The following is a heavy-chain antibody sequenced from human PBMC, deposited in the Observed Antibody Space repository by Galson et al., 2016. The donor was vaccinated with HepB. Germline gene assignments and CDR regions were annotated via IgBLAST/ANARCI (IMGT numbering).Heavy chain of an antibody. J-gene: IGHJ4*02. CDR1: GGTFSNSA. CDR2: ITPLFGTA. CDR3: AEDNDYGGGWGFDS. D-gene: IGHD4-23*01. V-gene: IGHV1-69*13. Sequence: SVKVSCKASGGTFSNSAISWVRQAPGQGLEWMGVITPLFGTANYARIFQDRVTITADVLTNTAYMEMSSLKSEDTAVYYCAEDNDYGGGWGFDSWGQGTPVTVSS.